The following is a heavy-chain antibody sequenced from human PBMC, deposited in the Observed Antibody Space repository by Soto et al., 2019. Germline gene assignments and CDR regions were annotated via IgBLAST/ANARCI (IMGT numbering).Heavy chain of an antibody. D-gene: IGHD3-9*01. J-gene: IGHJ3*02. Sequence: LRLSCAASGFTFSSYAMSWVRQAPGKGLEWVSAISGSGGSTYYADSVKGRFTISRDNSKNTLYLQMNSLRAEDTAVYYCAKALGYFDWLLSYAAFDIWGQGTMVIVSS. CDR1: GFTFSSYA. CDR3: AKALGYFDWLLSYAAFDI. V-gene: IGHV3-23*01. CDR2: ISGSGGST.